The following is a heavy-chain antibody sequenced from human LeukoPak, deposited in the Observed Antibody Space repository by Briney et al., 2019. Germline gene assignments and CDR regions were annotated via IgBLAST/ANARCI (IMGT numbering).Heavy chain of an antibody. D-gene: IGHD3-3*01. V-gene: IGHV3-23*01. J-gene: IGHJ4*02. CDR2: ISGSGDTT. Sequence: GGSLRLSCAASGFTFSSYAMTWVRQAPGKGLEWVSVISGSGDTTYYADSVKGRFTISRDNSKNTLYLQMNSLRAEDTAVYYCAKVTYYDFWSGSSDFDYWGQGTLVTVSS. CDR3: AKVTYYDFWSGSSDFDY. CDR1: GFTFSSYA.